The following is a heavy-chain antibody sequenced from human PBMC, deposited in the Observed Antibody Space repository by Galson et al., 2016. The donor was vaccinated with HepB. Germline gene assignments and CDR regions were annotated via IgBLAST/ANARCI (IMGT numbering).Heavy chain of an antibody. D-gene: IGHD6-19*01. J-gene: IGHJ6*02. V-gene: IGHV3-7*01. CDR1: GFTFRRYW. CDR3: ARRLDTQRRIAGWGRGMDV. Sequence: SLRLSCAASGFTFRRYWMSWVRQAPGKGLEWVANINKDGSEKYSVDSVKGRFTISRDNGKNSLYLQMSSLRVEDAGVYYCARRLDTQRRIAGWGRGMDVWGQGTTVTVS. CDR2: INKDGSEK.